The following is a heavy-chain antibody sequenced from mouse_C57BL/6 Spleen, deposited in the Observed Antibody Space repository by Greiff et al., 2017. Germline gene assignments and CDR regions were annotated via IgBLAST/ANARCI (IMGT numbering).Heavy chain of an antibody. Sequence: DVKLVESGGGLVQPGGSLSLSCAASGFTFTDYYMSWVRQPPGKALEWLGFIRNKANGYTTEYSASVKGRFTISRDNSQSILYLQMDALRAEDSATSYCVRYRDRYYAMDYGGQGTSVTVSS. V-gene: IGHV7-3*01. CDR2: IRNKANGYTT. CDR3: VRYRDRYYAMDY. CDR1: GFTFTDYY. J-gene: IGHJ4*01.